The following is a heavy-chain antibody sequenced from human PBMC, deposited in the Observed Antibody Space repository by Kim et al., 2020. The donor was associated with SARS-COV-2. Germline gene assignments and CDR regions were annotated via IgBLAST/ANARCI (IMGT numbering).Heavy chain of an antibody. Sequence: GGSLRLSCAASGLTFRNYGMHWVRQAPGKGLEWVADISYDGTIQYCGDSVEGRFTISRDNSKSTLYLQMNSLRAEDTAVYYCAKGPIAIVPGGKMWLDPWGQGTLVTVSS. CDR2: ISYDGTIQ. J-gene: IGHJ5*02. CDR3: AKGPIAIVPGGKMWLDP. D-gene: IGHD2-2*01. CDR1: GLTFRNYG. V-gene: IGHV3-30*18.